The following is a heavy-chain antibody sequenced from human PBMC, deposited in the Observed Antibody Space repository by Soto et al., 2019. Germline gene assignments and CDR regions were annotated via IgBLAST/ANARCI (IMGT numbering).Heavy chain of an antibody. CDR1: GGSISSSNW. CDR3: ARHIAVTGTRGFDY. CDR2: IYHSGTA. J-gene: IGHJ4*02. D-gene: IGHD6-19*01. V-gene: IGHV4-4*02. Sequence: QVQLQESGPGLVKPSGTLSLTCAVSGGSISSSNWWSWVRQPPGKGLEWIGEIYHSGTANYNPSLKSRDTISMDKSNNQISLDLSSVTAADSAVYFCARHIAVTGTRGFDYWGQGTLVTVSS.